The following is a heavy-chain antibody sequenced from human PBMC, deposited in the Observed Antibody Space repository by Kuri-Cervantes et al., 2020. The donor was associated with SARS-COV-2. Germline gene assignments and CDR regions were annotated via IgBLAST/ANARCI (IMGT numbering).Heavy chain of an antibody. D-gene: IGHD1/OR15-1a*01. CDR2: ISSSGSTI. CDR3: ARDLRTGNSLDY. J-gene: IGHJ4*02. CDR1: GFIFSDYY. V-gene: IGHV3-11*04. Sequence: LSLSCVASGFIFSDYYMTWIRQPPGKGLEWVSYISSSGSTIYYADSVKGRFTISRDNAKNSVYLQMNSLRAEDTAVYYCARDLRTGNSLDYWGQGTLVTVSS.